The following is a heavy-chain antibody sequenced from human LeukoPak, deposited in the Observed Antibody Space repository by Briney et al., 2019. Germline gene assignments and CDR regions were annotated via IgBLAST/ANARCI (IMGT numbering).Heavy chain of an antibody. CDR1: GGSISSYY. V-gene: IGHV4-38-2*02. CDR3: ARDRYYYDSSGYEYFQH. D-gene: IGHD3-22*01. CDR2: IYHSGST. J-gene: IGHJ1*01. Sequence: SETLSLTCTVSGGSISSYYWGWIRQPPGKGLEWIGSIYHSGSTYYNPSLKSRVTISVDTSKNQFSLKLSSVTAADTAVYYCARDRYYYDSSGYEYFQHWGQGTLVTVSS.